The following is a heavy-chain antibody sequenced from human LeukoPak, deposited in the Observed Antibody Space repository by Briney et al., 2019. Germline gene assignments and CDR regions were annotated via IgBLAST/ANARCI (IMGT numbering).Heavy chain of an antibody. CDR1: GGSISSGDYY. CDR3: ARENYDSSGYYDY. J-gene: IGHJ4*02. D-gene: IGHD3-22*01. Sequence: SQTLSLTCTVSGGSISSGDYYWSWIRQPPGKGLEWIGYIYYSGSTYYNPSLKSRVTISVDTSKNQFSLKLSSVTAADTAVYYCARENYDSSGYYDYWGRGTLVTVSS. CDR2: IYYSGST. V-gene: IGHV4-30-4*08.